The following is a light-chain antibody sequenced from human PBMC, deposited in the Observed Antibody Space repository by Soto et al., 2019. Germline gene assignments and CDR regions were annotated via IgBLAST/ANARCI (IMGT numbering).Light chain of an antibody. J-gene: IGKJ1*01. V-gene: IGKV2-28*01. CDR3: MQALQTPWT. Sequence: DIVMTQSPLSLPVTAGEPASVSCSSSHSRLHSNGYNYLDWYLQKPGQSPPLLIYWGSNRASGVPDRFSGSGSGTDFTLKISRVEAEDVGVYYCMQALQTPWTFGQGTKVDIK. CDR2: WGS. CDR1: HSRLHSNGYNY.